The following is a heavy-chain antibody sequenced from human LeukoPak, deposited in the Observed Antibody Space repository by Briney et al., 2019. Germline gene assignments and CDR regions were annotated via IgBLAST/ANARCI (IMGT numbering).Heavy chain of an antibody. CDR2: INSDGSTT. J-gene: IGHJ4*02. V-gene: IGHV3-74*01. CDR1: GFTFVSYW. Sequence: QPGGSLRLSCAASGFTFVSYWMHWVRQAPGKGLVWVSRINSDGSTTSYAASVKGRFTISRDTAKNTLYLQMDSLRAEDTALYYCAIGHHYYHSSAYYYWGQGTLVTVSS. D-gene: IGHD3-22*01. CDR3: AIGHHYYHSSAYYY.